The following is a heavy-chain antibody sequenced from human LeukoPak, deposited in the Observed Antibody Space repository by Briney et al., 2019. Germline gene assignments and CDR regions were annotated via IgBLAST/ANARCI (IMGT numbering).Heavy chain of an antibody. J-gene: IGHJ6*02. CDR2: MNPNSGNT. Sequence: ASVKVSCKASGYTFTSYDINWVRQATGQGLEWMGWMNPNSGNTGYAQKFQGRVTMTRNTSISTAYMELSSLRSEDTAVYYCARADQSSSWYFRRYYYYGMDVWGQGTTVTVSS. CDR3: ARADQSSSWYFRRYYYYGMDV. CDR1: GYTFTSYD. V-gene: IGHV1-8*01. D-gene: IGHD6-13*01.